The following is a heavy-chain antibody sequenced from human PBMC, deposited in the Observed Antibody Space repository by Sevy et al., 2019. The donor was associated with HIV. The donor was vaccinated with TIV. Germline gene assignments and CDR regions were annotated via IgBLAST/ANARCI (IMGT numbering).Heavy chain of an antibody. D-gene: IGHD3-10*01. CDR2: IYYSGST. CDR3: ARGGGYYISGSL. CDR1: GGSISNSY. J-gene: IGHJ4*02. Sequence: SETRSLTCTVSGGSISNSYWSWIRQPPGKGLEWIGYIYYSGSTNYNPSLKSRVTMSIDTSKNKFSLNLSSVTAADTAVYYCARGGGYYISGSLWGQGTLVTVSS. V-gene: IGHV4-59*01.